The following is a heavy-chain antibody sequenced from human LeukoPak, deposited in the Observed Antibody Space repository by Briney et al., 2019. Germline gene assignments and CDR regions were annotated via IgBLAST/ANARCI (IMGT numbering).Heavy chain of an antibody. CDR2: ISGSGGST. Sequence: GGSLRLSCVASGLTVSSYSMNWVRQAPGKGLEWVSAISGSGGSTYYADSVKGRFTISRDNSKNTLYLQMNSLRAEDTAVYYCAKAIVVPAAIDYWGQGTLVTVSS. CDR3: AKAIVVPAAIDY. D-gene: IGHD2-2*02. CDR1: GLTVSSYS. J-gene: IGHJ4*02. V-gene: IGHV3-23*01.